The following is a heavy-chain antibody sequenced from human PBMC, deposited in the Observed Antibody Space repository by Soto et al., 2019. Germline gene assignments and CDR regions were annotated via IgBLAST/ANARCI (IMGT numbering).Heavy chain of an antibody. CDR3: ARGRYEAWHYYGLDV. CDR1: GGSFSGYY. Sequence: SETLSLTCAVYGGSFSGYYWNWIRQPPGKGLEWIGEINHSGSTNYNPSLKSRVTISVDTSKNQFSLKLSSVTAADTAVYYCARGRYEAWHYYGLDVWGQGTTVTVSS. CDR2: INHSGST. V-gene: IGHV4-34*01. D-gene: IGHD5-12*01. J-gene: IGHJ6*02.